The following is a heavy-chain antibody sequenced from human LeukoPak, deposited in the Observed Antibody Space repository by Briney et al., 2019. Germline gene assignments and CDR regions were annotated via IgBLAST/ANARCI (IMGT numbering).Heavy chain of an antibody. Sequence: SVRVSCKASGYNFIGYYINWVRQAPGQGLEWMGGIIPIFGTANYAQKFQGRVTITADKSTSTAYMELSSLRSDDTAVYYCARDSTSPQQYYDILTGYYTGYYYMDVWGKGTTVTVSS. CDR2: IIPIFGTA. J-gene: IGHJ6*03. V-gene: IGHV1-69*06. CDR3: ARDSTSPQQYYDILTGYYTGYYYMDV. CDR1: GYNFIGYY. D-gene: IGHD3-9*01.